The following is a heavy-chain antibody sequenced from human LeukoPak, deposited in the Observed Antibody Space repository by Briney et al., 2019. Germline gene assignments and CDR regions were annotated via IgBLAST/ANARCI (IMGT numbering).Heavy chain of an antibody. D-gene: IGHD6-19*01. Sequence: GGSLRLSCAASGFTFSSYWVSWVRQAPGKGLEWVANIKQDGSEKYYVDSVKGRFTISRDNAKNSLYLQMNSLRAEDTAVYYCARGRSSGWYAPVDYWGQGTLVTVSS. CDR1: GFTFSSYW. CDR2: IKQDGSEK. V-gene: IGHV3-7*01. J-gene: IGHJ4*02. CDR3: ARGRSSGWYAPVDY.